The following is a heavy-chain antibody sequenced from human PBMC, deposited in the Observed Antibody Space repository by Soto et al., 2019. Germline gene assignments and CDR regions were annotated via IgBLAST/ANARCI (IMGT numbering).Heavy chain of an antibody. CDR2: ISSSSSTK. CDR1: GFTFGSYS. J-gene: IGHJ4*02. Sequence: VQLVESGGGLVQPGGSLRLSCAASGFTFGSYSINWVGEVPGKGLEWGSYISSSSSTKYYADSVKGRFTIARDNDKNALYLQQNSLIDEETAVYYCARGGRQWLVPHDYLGQGTLVTVCS. V-gene: IGHV3-48*02. CDR3: ARGGRQWLVPHDY. D-gene: IGHD6-19*01.